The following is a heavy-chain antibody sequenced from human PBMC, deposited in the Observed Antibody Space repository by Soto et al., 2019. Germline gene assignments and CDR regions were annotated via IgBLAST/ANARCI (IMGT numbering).Heavy chain of an antibody. CDR1: GGSISSGDYY. Sequence: QVQLQESGPGLVKPSQTLSLTCTVSGGSISSGDYYWSWIRQPPGKGLEWIGYIYYSGSTYYNPSLKSRVTISVDTSKNQFSLKLSSVTAADTAVYYCARAYGITMVRGVIIDYWGQGTLVTVSS. V-gene: IGHV4-30-4*01. CDR2: IYYSGST. D-gene: IGHD3-10*01. J-gene: IGHJ4*02. CDR3: ARAYGITMVRGVIIDY.